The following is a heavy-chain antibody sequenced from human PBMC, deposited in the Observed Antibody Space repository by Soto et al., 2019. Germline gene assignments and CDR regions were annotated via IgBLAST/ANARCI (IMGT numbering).Heavy chain of an antibody. V-gene: IGHV4-59*01. Sequence: QVQLQESGPGLVKPSETLSLSCTVSGGSISSYYWSWIRRPPGKGLEWIGFIFYSGNTSYNTSLKSRVTISIDTSEYQFSLKLNSVTVADTAVYYCASMIGDPVLSFDSWGQGTLVAVSS. CDR3: ASMIGDPVLSFDS. D-gene: IGHD3-10*02. CDR2: IFYSGNT. J-gene: IGHJ5*01. CDR1: GGSISSYY.